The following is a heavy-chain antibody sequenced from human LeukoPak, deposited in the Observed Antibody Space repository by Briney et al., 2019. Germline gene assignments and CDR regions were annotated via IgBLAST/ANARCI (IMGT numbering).Heavy chain of an antibody. Sequence: PGGSLRLFCAASGFTFITYWMHWVRQAPGKGLVWVSRIKSDGSTNYADSVKGRFTISRDNANNTLSLQMNSLRPEDTGVYYCARAPSEIGGYYPEYFEHWGQGTLVTVSS. CDR2: IKSDGST. J-gene: IGHJ1*01. V-gene: IGHV3-74*01. CDR1: GFTFITYW. D-gene: IGHD3-22*01. CDR3: ARAPSEIGGYYPEYFEH.